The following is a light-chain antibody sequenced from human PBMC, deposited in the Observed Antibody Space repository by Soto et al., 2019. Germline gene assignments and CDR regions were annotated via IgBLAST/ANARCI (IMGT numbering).Light chain of an antibody. CDR3: QQYGISGT. Sequence: IVLPQSTGTLSLSPGERATLSCRASQSVSNNYLAWYQQKPGQTPRLLIYGASNRATGIPDRFSGSGSGTDFTLTISRLEPEDFAVYYCQQYGISGTFGQGTKVDIK. CDR1: QSVSNNY. CDR2: GAS. J-gene: IGKJ1*01. V-gene: IGKV3-20*01.